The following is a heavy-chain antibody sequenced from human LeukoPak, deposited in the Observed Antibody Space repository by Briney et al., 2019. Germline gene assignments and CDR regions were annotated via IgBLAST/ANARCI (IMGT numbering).Heavy chain of an antibody. V-gene: IGHV4-30-2*01. CDR3: ARDGYSSSWYGYFQH. CDR2: IYHSGST. J-gene: IGHJ1*01. D-gene: IGHD6-13*01. Sequence: SETLSLTCTVSGGSISSGGYYWSWIRQPPGKGLEWIGYIYHSGSTHYNPSLKSRVNISVDTSKNQFSLKLSSVTAADTAVYYCARDGYSSSWYGYFQHWGQGTLVTVSS. CDR1: GGSISSGGYY.